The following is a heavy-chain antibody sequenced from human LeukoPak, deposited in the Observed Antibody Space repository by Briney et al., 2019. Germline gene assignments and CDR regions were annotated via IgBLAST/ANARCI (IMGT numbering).Heavy chain of an antibody. J-gene: IGHJ4*02. CDR2: INLEGSST. Sequence: LPGGSLRLSCAGSGFTFSRYWMHWVRQAPGKGLVWVSRINLEGSSTSYADSVKGRFTISRDNAKNTLYLQMNSLRAEDTAVYYCARSFLVRQWLEVFHYFDYWGQGTLVTVSS. D-gene: IGHD6-19*01. CDR1: GFTFSRYW. V-gene: IGHV3-74*01. CDR3: ARSFLVRQWLEVFHYFDY.